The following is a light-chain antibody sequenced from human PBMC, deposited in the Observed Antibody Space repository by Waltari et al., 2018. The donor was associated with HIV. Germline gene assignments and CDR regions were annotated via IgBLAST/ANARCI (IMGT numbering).Light chain of an antibody. Sequence: DIQMTQSPSSVSASVGDRVAITCRASQGLSIWLAWYQPKPWQPPKFLTYAAFTLQSGVPSRFSGSGFGPECTLTISGLQPEDFATYYCQQANSLPLTFGGGTKAESK. V-gene: IGKV1-12*01. J-gene: IGKJ4*01. CDR2: AAF. CDR1: QGLSIW. CDR3: QQANSLPLT.